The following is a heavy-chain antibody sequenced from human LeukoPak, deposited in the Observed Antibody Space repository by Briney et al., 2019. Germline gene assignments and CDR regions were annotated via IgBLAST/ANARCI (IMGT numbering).Heavy chain of an antibody. CDR2: INHSGST. V-gene: IGHV4-34*01. J-gene: IGHJ4*02. D-gene: IGHD2-8*01. Sequence: PSETLSLTCAVYGGSFSGYYWSWIRQPPGKGLEWIGEINHSGSTNYNPSLKSRVTISVDTSKNQFSLKLSSVTAADTAVYYCARVGLMVXAKDYWGQGTLVTVSS. CDR3: ARVGLMVXAKDY. CDR1: GGSFSGYY.